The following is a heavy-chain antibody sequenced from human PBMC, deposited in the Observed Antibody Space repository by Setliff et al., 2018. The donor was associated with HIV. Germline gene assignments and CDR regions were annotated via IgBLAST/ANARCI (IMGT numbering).Heavy chain of an antibody. CDR1: DASISTSNFL. CDR3: GRLETGPATSAYGPFNS. Sequence: SETLSLTCTVSDASISTSNFLWGWIRQSPGKGLEWIGSSYYSSRTYYNPSLKNRVTISADTSKNHLYLKLTSLTAADTAVYYCGRLETGPATSAYGPFNSWGKGKMVTVS. D-gene: IGHD4-17*01. CDR2: SYYSSRT. V-gene: IGHV4-39*02. J-gene: IGHJ4*02.